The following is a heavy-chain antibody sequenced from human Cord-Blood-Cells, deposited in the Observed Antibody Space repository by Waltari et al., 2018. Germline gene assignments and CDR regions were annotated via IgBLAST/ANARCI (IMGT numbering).Heavy chain of an antibody. Sequence: EVQLVESGGGLVQPGGSLRLSCAASGFTFSSSEMNWVRQAPGKGLEWVSYISSSGSTIYYADSVKGRFTISRDNAKNSLYLQMNSLRAEDTAVYYCARGSHTGGFDYWDQGTLVTVSS. J-gene: IGHJ4*02. CDR1: GFTFSSSE. CDR2: ISSSGSTI. CDR3: ARGSHTGGFDY. V-gene: IGHV3-48*03. D-gene: IGHD5-18*01.